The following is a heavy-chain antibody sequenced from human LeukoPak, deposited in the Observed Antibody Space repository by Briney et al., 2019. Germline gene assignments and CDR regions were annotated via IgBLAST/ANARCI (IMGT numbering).Heavy chain of an antibody. CDR3: ARERGYDLLYYYYYMDV. CDR2: IYHSGST. CDR1: GFSVSSAYY. D-gene: IGHD1-14*01. V-gene: IGHV4-38-2*02. Sequence: SETLSLTCSVSGFSVSSAYYWGWIRQPPGKGLEWIGSIYHSGSTNYNPSLKSRVTISVDKSKNQFSLKLSSVTAADTAVYYCARERGYDLLYYYYYMDVWGKGTTVTVSS. J-gene: IGHJ6*03.